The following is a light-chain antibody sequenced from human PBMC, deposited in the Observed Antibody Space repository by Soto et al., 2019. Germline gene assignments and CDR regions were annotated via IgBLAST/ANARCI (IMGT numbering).Light chain of an antibody. Sequence: EIVLTQSPATLSLSPGERATLSCRASQSVSSYLAWYQQKPGQAPRLLIYDASNRATGIPARFSGSGSGTEFTLTIRSLEPEDFAFYYCQRRSTTWTVGQGTKVEI. CDR1: QSVSSY. CDR3: QRRSTTWT. V-gene: IGKV3-11*01. CDR2: DAS. J-gene: IGKJ1*01.